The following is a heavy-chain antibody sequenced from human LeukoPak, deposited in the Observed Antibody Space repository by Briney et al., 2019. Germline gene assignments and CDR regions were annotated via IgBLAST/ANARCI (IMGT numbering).Heavy chain of an antibody. CDR2: ISYDGSNK. CDR1: GFTFSSYA. J-gene: IGHJ3*02. V-gene: IGHV3-30-3*01. Sequence: GRSLRLSCAASGFTFSSYAMHWVRQAPGKGLEWVAVISYDGSNKYYADSVKGRFTISRDNSKNTLYLQMNSLRAEDTAVYYCAKEAYCSSTSCYRGAAFDIWGQGTMVTVSS. D-gene: IGHD2-2*01. CDR3: AKEAYCSSTSCYRGAAFDI.